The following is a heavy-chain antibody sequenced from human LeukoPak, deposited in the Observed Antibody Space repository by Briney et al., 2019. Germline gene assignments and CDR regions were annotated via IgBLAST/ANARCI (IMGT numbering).Heavy chain of an antibody. V-gene: IGHV1-46*01. Sequence: ASVKVSCKASGYTFTGYYMHWVRQAPGQGLEWMGIINPSGGSTSYAQKFQGRVTMTRDMSTSTVYMELSSLRSEDTAVYYCARGRSSSFDSPLFDYWGQGTLVTVSS. D-gene: IGHD6-13*01. CDR1: GYTFTGYY. CDR3: ARGRSSSFDSPLFDY. CDR2: INPSGGST. J-gene: IGHJ4*02.